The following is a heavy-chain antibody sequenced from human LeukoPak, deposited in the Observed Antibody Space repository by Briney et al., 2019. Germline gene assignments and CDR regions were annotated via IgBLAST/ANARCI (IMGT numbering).Heavy chain of an antibody. Sequence: PGGSLRLSCGAPGFTFSRYAMHWVRQAPGKGLEWVAVIWSDGGNPYSADSVKGRLTISRDNSKNTVFLQMNRLRAEDTAVYYCARDWCSGQSCYLDYWGQGTLVTVSS. V-gene: IGHV3-33*01. D-gene: IGHD2-15*01. CDR2: IWSDGGNP. CDR3: ARDWCSGQSCYLDY. CDR1: GFTFSRYA. J-gene: IGHJ4*02.